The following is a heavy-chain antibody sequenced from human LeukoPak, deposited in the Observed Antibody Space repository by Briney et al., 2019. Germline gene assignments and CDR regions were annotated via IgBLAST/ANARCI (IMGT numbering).Heavy chain of an antibody. J-gene: IGHJ2*01. CDR2: MNPNSGNT. CDR1: GYTFTSYD. D-gene: IGHD1-26*01. V-gene: IGHV1-8*01. CDR3: ARSWDTAGYWYFDL. Sequence: ASVTVSCKASGYTFTSYDINWVRQATGQGLEWMGWMNPNSGNTGYAQKFQGRVTMTRDTSISTAYMELSRLRSDDTAVYYCARSWDTAGYWYFDLWGRGTLVTVSS.